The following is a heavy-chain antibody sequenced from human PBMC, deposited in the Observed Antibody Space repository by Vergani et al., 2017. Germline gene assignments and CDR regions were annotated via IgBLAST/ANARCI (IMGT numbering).Heavy chain of an antibody. V-gene: IGHV3-30*02. Sequence: QVQLVESGGGVVQSGGSLRLSCAASGFTFTSFGMHWVRQAPGKGLEWVAFIHYDGSHKYYVDSVKGRFTISRDDSKNTLYLQMNSLRAEDTAVYYCAKTFYYGVSGPFVYYYYNMDVWGQGSTVTVSS. J-gene: IGHJ6*02. CDR3: AKTFYYGVSGPFVYYYYNMDV. CDR1: GFTFTSFG. D-gene: IGHD3-10*01. CDR2: IHYDGSHK.